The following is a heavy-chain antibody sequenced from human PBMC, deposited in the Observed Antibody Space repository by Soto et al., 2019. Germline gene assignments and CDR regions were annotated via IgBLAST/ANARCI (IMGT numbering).Heavy chain of an antibody. V-gene: IGHV4-30-4*01. J-gene: IGHJ6*02. CDR2: IYYSGST. Sequence: LSLTCTVSGGSISSGDYYWSWIRQPPGKGLEWIGYIYYSGSTYYNPSLKSRVTISVDTSKNQFSLKLSSVTAADTAVYYCAGSYSSSPYYYYGMDVWGQGTTVTVSS. D-gene: IGHD6-6*01. CDR3: AGSYSSSPYYYYGMDV. CDR1: GGSISSGDYY.